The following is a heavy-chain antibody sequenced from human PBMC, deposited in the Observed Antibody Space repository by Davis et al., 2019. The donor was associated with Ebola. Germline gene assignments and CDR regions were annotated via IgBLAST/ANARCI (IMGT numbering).Heavy chain of an antibody. Sequence: GESLKISCAASGFTFSSYWMSWVRQAPGKGLEWVSSISSSSSYIYYADSVKGRFTISRDNAKNSLYLQMNSLRAEDTAVYYCARDFDHYDILTGYYISRVGMGMDVWGQGTTVTVSS. J-gene: IGHJ6*02. CDR3: ARDFDHYDILTGYYISRVGMGMDV. V-gene: IGHV3-21*01. CDR2: ISSSSSYI. D-gene: IGHD3-9*01. CDR1: GFTFSSYW.